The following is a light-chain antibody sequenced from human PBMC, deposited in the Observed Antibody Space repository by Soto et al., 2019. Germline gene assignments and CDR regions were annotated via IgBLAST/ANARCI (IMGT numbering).Light chain of an antibody. CDR1: QGISNY. Sequence: DIQMTQSPSSLSASVGDRVTITGRASQGISNYLAWYQQKPGKVPKLLIYAASTLQSGVPSRFSGSGSGTDFTLTISSLQPEDVATYYCQKYNSVPVWFGQGTKVEIK. CDR3: QKYNSVPVW. V-gene: IGKV1-27*01. J-gene: IGKJ1*01. CDR2: AAS.